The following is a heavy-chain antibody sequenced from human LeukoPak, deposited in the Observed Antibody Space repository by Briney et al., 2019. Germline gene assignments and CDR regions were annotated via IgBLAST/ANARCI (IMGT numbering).Heavy chain of an antibody. CDR2: ISGRGGST. V-gene: IGHV3-23*01. CDR1: GFTFSGYA. Sequence: PGGSLRLSCAASGFTFSGYAMTWVRQAPGKGLEWVSAISGRGGSTYYADSVKGRFTISRDNSKSTLYLQMNSLRAEDTAVYYCAKAPPDSYYYYYGMDVWGQGTTVTVSS. J-gene: IGHJ6*02. D-gene: IGHD5-18*01. CDR3: AKAPPDSYYYYYGMDV.